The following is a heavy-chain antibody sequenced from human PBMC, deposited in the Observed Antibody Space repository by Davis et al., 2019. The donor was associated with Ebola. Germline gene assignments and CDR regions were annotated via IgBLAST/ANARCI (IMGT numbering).Heavy chain of an antibody. J-gene: IGHJ4*02. D-gene: IGHD3-10*01. Sequence: PSETLSLTCAVYGGSFSGYYWSWIRQPPGKGLEWIGEINHSGSTNYNPSLKSRVTISVDTSKNQFSLKLSSVTAADTAVYYCARDRENYYGSGLVYWGQGTLVTVSS. V-gene: IGHV4-34*01. CDR3: ARDRENYYGSGLVY. CDR1: GGSFSGYY. CDR2: INHSGST.